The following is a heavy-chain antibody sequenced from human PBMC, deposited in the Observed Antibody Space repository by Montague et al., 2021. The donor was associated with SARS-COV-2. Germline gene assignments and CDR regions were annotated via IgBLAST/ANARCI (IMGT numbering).Heavy chain of an antibody. Sequence: CAISGDSVSSNSAAWNWIRRSPSRGLEWLGRTYYRSKWYNDYAVSVKSRITINPDTSKNQFSLQLNSVTPEDTAVYYCARDGPYCTNGVCYTGNWFDPWGQGTLVTVSS. D-gene: IGHD2-8*01. J-gene: IGHJ5*02. V-gene: IGHV6-1*01. CDR1: GDSVSSNSAA. CDR3: ARDGPYCTNGVCYTGNWFDP. CDR2: TYYRSKWYN.